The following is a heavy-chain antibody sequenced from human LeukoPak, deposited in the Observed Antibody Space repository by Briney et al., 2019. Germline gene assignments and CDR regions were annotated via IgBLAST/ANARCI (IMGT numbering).Heavy chain of an antibody. CDR3: ARDLSGGSYYDYYYGMDV. Sequence: SETQSLTCTVSGGSISRYYWSWIRQPPGRGLEWIGYIYYSGSTNYNPSLKSRVTISVDTSKNQFSLKLSSVTAADTAVYYCARDLSGGSYYDYYYGMDVWGQGTTVTVSS. CDR2: IYYSGST. CDR1: GGSISRYY. D-gene: IGHD1-26*01. J-gene: IGHJ6*02. V-gene: IGHV4-59*01.